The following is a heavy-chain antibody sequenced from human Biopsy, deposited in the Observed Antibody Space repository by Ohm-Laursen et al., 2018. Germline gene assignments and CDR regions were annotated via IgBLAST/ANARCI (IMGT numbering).Heavy chain of an antibody. CDR3: AADINVWNVNY. J-gene: IGHJ4*02. V-gene: IGHV1-8*01. D-gene: IGHD1-1*01. CDR2: MIPSSGKT. CDR1: GYSFSTYD. Sequence: GSSVKVSCKASGYSFSTYDVNWVRQARGQGLEWMGWMIPSSGKTVYAQNFQARVSMTEDASTDTAYMELRSLRSEDTAVYYCAADINVWNVNYWGQGTQVTVSS.